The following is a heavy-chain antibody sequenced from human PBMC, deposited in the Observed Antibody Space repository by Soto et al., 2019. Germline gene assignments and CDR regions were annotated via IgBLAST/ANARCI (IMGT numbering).Heavy chain of an antibody. V-gene: IGHV4-39*01. J-gene: IGHJ6*02. CDR1: GGSISSSSYY. CDR2: IYYSGST. Sequence: SETLSLTCTVSGGSISSSSYYWGWIRQPPGKGLEWIGSIYYSGSTHYNPSLKSRVTISVDTSKNQFSLKLSSVTAADTAVYYCARRGRILATIIGYYYYGMDVWGQGTTVTVSS. CDR3: ARRGRILATIIGYYYYGMDV. D-gene: IGHD5-12*01.